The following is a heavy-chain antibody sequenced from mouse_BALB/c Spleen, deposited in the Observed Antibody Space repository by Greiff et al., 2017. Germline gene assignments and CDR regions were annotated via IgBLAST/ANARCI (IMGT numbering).Heavy chain of an antibody. CDR3: ARPYGYDEGYYAMDY. V-gene: IGHV7-3*02. J-gene: IGHJ4*01. D-gene: IGHD2-2*01. Sequence: EVQRVESGGGLVQPGGSLRLSCATSGFTFTDYYMSWVRQPPGKALEWLGFIRNKANGYTTEYSASVKGRFTISRDNSQSILYLQMNTLRAEDSATYYCARPYGYDEGYYAMDYWGQGTSVTVSS. CDR1: GFTFTDYY. CDR2: IRNKANGYTT.